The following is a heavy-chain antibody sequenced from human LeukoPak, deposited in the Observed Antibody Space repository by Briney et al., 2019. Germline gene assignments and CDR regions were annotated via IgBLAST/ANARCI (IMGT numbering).Heavy chain of an antibody. CDR3: ASLPWELLHAFDI. CDR2: ISSSSSTI. Sequence: PGGSLRLSCAASGFTFSSYSMNWVRQAPGKGLEWVSYISSSSSTIYYADSVKGRFTISRDNAKNSLYLQMNSLRAEDTAVYYCASLPWELLHAFDIWGQGTMVTVSS. V-gene: IGHV3-48*01. CDR1: GFTFSSYS. D-gene: IGHD1-26*01. J-gene: IGHJ3*02.